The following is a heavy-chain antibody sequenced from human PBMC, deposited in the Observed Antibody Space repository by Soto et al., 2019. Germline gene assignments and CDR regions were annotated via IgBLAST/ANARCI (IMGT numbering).Heavy chain of an antibody. J-gene: IGHJ6*02. CDR1: GGTFSSYA. CDR2: IIPIFGTA. D-gene: IGHD6-6*01. V-gene: IGHV1-69*12. Sequence: QVQLVQSGAEVKKPGSSVKVSCKASGGTFSSYAISWVRQAPGQGLEWMGGIIPIFGTANYAQKFQGRVTITADESTSTAYTELSSLRSEDTAVYYCARRIAARIPYYYYYGMDVWGQGTTVTVSS. CDR3: ARRIAARIPYYYYYGMDV.